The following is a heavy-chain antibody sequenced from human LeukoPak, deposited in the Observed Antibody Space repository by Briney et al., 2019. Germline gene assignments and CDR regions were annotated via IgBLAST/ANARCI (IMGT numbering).Heavy chain of an antibody. CDR2: INSDGTST. D-gene: IGHD3-10*01. CDR3: TRAGSGSSYDS. CDR1: GFALRTYW. J-gene: IGHJ4*02. V-gene: IGHV3-74*01. Sequence: PGGSLRLSCAASGFALRTYWMHWVRQAPGKGLGWVSLINSDGTSTIYADSVEGRFTSSRHTAKNTLYLEMNRLRADDTAVYHCTRAGSGSSYDSWGQGTLVTVSS.